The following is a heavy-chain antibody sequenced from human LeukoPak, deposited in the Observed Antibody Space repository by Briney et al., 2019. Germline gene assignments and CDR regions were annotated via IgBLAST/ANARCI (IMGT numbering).Heavy chain of an antibody. V-gene: IGHV1-18*01. D-gene: IGHD6-6*01. CDR3: ARSPGIAASLSYDY. J-gene: IGHJ4*02. CDR1: GYTFTSYG. Sequence: GASVKVSCKASGYTFTSYGFSWVRQAPGQGLEWMGWISAYNGNTNYAQKLQGRVTMTTDTSTTPAYMELRTLRSDDTAVYYCARSPGIAASLSYDYWGQGTLVTVSS. CDR2: ISAYNGNT.